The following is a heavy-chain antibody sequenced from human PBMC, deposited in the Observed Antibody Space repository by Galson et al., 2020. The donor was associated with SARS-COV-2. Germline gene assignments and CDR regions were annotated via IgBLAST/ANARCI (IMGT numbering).Heavy chain of an antibody. Sequence: GESLKISCTASGFTFNNYDMYWVRQPTGKGLQWVSAVGTAGDTSYSGSVKGRFTISREDAKNSLYLQMSSLRAGDTAVYYCARVPKWDGSSYYYFGMDVWGQGTTVTVSS. V-gene: IGHV3-13*01. D-gene: IGHD1-26*01. J-gene: IGHJ6*02. CDR3: ARVPKWDGSSYYYFGMDV. CDR1: GFTFNNYD. CDR2: VGTAGDT.